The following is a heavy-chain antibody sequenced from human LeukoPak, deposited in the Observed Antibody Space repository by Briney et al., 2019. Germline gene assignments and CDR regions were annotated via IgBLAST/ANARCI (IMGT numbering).Heavy chain of an antibody. CDR1: GGSISSYY. D-gene: IGHD3-10*01. Sequence: SETLSLTCTVSGGSISSYYWSWIQQPAGKGLEWIGRIYSSGITNYNPYLKSRVTMSVDTSKNQLSLKLSSVTAADTAVYYCARTYYYGSGSYAFDYWGQGTLVTVSS. V-gene: IGHV4-4*07. J-gene: IGHJ4*02. CDR2: IYSSGIT. CDR3: ARTYYYGSGSYAFDY.